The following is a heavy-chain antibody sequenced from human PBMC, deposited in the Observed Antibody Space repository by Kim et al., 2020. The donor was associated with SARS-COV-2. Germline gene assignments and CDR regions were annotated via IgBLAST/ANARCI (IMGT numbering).Heavy chain of an antibody. CDR1: GYTFTGYY. CDR3: AALALGEVVDWFDP. CDR2: INPNSGGT. D-gene: IGHD3-22*01. Sequence: ASVKVSCKASGYTFTGYYMHWVRQAPGQGLEWMGWINPNSGGTNYAQKFQGRVTMTRDTSISTAYMELSRLRSDDTAVYYCAALALGEVVDWFDPWGQGTLVTVSS. J-gene: IGHJ5*02. V-gene: IGHV1-2*02.